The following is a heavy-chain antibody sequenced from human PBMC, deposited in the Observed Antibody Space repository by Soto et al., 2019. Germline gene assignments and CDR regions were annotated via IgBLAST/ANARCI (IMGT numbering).Heavy chain of an antibody. CDR1: GFIFSSYS. J-gene: IGHJ5*02. CDR3: ARDQTTGDWFDA. V-gene: IGHV3-74*03. CDR2: INGDGSDI. D-gene: IGHD4-17*01. Sequence: GGSLRLSCGASGFIFSSYSMHWVRQAPGKGLVWVSRINGDGSDIKYADSVKGRFTISRDNAKNTVYLQMNSLRAEDTAVYYCARDQTTGDWFDAWGQGTLVTVSS.